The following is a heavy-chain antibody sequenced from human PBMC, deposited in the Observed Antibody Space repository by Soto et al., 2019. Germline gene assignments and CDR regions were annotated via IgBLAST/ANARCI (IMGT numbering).Heavy chain of an antibody. D-gene: IGHD2-15*01. J-gene: IGHJ6*03. CDR3: ARDIVVVVAAWWGSYYYCEGV. V-gene: IGHV6-1*01. CDR2: TYYRSKWYN. CDR1: GDSVSSNSAA. Sequence: PSQTLSLTCAISGDSVSSNSAAWNWIRQSPSRGLEWLGRTYYRSKWYNDYAVSVKSRITINPDTSKNQFSLQLNSVTPEDTAVYYCARDIVVVVAAWWGSYYYCEGVWGKGTTVTVSS.